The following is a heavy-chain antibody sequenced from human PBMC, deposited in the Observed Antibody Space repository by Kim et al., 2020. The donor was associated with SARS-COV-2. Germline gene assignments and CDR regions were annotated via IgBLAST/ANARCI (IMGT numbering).Heavy chain of an antibody. CDR1: GFTFSSYS. CDR3: ARDTTAAGNYYYYGMDV. CDR2: ISSSSSYI. V-gene: IGHV3-21*01. Sequence: GGSLRLSCAASGFTFSSYSMNWVRQAPGKGLEWVSSISSSSSYIYYADSVKGRFTISRDNAKNSLYLQMNSLRAEDTAVYYCARDTTAAGNYYYYGMDVWGQGTTVTVSS. J-gene: IGHJ6*02. D-gene: IGHD6-13*01.